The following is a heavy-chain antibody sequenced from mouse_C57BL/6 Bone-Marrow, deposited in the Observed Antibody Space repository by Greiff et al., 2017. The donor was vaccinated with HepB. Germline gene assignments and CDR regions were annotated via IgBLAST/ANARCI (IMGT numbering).Heavy chain of an antibody. V-gene: IGHV1-63*01. Sequence: QVQLKQSGAELVRPGTSVKMSCKASGYTFTNYWIGWAKQRPGHGLEWIGDIYPGGGYTNYNEKFKGKATLTADKSSSTAYMQFSSLTSEDSAIYYCARLGGSSSYYFDYWGQGTTLTVSS. D-gene: IGHD1-1*01. CDR1: GYTFTNYW. J-gene: IGHJ2*01. CDR2: IYPGGGYT. CDR3: ARLGGSSSYYFDY.